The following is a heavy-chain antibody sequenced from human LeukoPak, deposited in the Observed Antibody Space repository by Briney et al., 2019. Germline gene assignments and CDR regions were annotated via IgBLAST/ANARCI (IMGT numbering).Heavy chain of an antibody. D-gene: IGHD3-9*01. V-gene: IGHV4-59*12. CDR3: ARAGYDILTGYSTTLDY. CDR2: IYYSGST. CDR1: GGSISSYY. J-gene: IGHJ4*02. Sequence: SETLSLTCTVSGGSISSYYWSWIRQPPGKGLEWIGYIYYSGSTYYNPSLKSRVTISVDTSKNQFSLKLSSVTAADTAVYYCARAGYDILTGYSTTLDYWGQGTLVTVSS.